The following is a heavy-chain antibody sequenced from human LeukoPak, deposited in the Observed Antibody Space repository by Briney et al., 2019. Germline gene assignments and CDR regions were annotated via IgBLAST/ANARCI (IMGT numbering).Heavy chain of an antibody. Sequence: PGGSLRLSCAASGFTFSSYSMNWVRQAPGKGLEWVSSISSSSSYIYYADSVKGRFTISRDNAKNSLYLQMNSLRAGDTAVYYCARGLVCRGDPWGQGTLVTVSS. CDR2: ISSSSSYI. CDR1: GFTFSSYS. V-gene: IGHV3-21*01. CDR3: ARGLVCRGDP. D-gene: IGHD7-27*01. J-gene: IGHJ5*02.